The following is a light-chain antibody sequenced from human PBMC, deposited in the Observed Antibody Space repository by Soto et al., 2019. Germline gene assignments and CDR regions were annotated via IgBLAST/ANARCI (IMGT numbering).Light chain of an antibody. V-gene: IGKV3-20*01. CDR1: QSVSSSY. CDR3: QQYGSSLIT. J-gene: IGKJ5*01. Sequence: EIVLTQSPGTLSLSPGERATLSCRASQSVSSSYLAWYQQKPGQAPRLLIYGASSRATGIPDRFSGSGSGTDFTLTISRLEPEDFAVYYCQQYGSSLITFGQGTDWRLN. CDR2: GAS.